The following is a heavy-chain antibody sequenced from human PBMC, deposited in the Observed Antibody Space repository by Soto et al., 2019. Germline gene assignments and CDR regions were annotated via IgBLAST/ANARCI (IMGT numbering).Heavy chain of an antibody. V-gene: IGHV1-18*01. J-gene: IGHJ4*02. Sequence: QVQLVQSGAEVKKPGASVKVSCKASGYTFTNFGISWVRQAPGQGLEWMGWISAYNGNTNYAQNFQGRVTMITDPSARPAYIQMRSLTSDETAVYYCARGGPQHDSWVKRTLVTVS. D-gene: IGHD3-16*01. CDR3: ARGGPQHDS. CDR1: GYTFTNFG. CDR2: ISAYNGNT.